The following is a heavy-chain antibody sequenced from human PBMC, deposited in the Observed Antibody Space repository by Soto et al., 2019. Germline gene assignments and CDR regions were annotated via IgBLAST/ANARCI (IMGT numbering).Heavy chain of an antibody. CDR1: GFSFSDYS. CDR2: IDSSSVYI. J-gene: IGHJ5*02. CDR3: GRESISGTGWFDP. D-gene: IGHD1-20*01. Sequence: EVQLVESGGGLVKPGGSLRLSCAASGFSFSDYSMNWVRQAPGKRLEWVSSIDSSSVYIYYADSLKGRFTISRDNAKNSLYLQMNSLRAEDTAVYYCGRESISGTGWFDPWGQGTLVTVSS. V-gene: IGHV3-21*02.